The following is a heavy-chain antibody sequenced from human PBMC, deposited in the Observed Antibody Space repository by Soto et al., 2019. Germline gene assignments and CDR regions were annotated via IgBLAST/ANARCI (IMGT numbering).Heavy chain of an antibody. CDR2: ISSGSST. Sequence: GGSLRLSCAASGFTVSSNDMSWVRQAPGKGLEWVSVISSGSSTYYAGSVKGRFSISRDKSKNTLYLQMNSLRAEDTAVYYCSRRARSGYNYYFDYWGQGTLVTVSS. CDR1: GFTVSSND. J-gene: IGHJ4*02. CDR3: SRRARSGYNYYFDY. V-gene: IGHV3-53*01. D-gene: IGHD3-22*01.